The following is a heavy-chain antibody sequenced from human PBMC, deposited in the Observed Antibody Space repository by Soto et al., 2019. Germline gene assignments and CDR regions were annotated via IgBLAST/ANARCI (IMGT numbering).Heavy chain of an antibody. V-gene: IGHV3-48*01. CDR1: GSPFSSYS. J-gene: IGHJ3*02. Sequence: EVQLVESGGGLVQPGGSLRLPCAASGSPFSSYSMTWVGRAPGKGLEWVSYISSSSSTIYYADSVKGRFTISRDNAKNSLYLQMNSLRAEDTAVYYCARELGDYSGIWGQGTMVTVSS. D-gene: IGHD4-4*01. CDR2: ISSSSSTI. CDR3: ARELGDYSGI.